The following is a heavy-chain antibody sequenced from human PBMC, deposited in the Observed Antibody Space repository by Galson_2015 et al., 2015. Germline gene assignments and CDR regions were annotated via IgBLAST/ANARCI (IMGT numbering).Heavy chain of an antibody. D-gene: IGHD1-26*01. Sequence: SLRLSCAASGFTFSSYGMHWVRQAPGKGLEWVAVISYDGSNKYYADSVKGRFTISRDNSKNTLYLQMNSLRAEDTAVYYCAKEGVVWELGGEWFDPWGQGTLVTVSS. CDR2: ISYDGSNK. J-gene: IGHJ5*02. CDR3: AKEGVVWELGGEWFDP. CDR1: GFTFSSYG. V-gene: IGHV3-30*18.